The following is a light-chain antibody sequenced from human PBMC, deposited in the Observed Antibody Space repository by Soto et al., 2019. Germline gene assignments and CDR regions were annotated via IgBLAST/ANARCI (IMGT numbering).Light chain of an antibody. CDR3: QQYNNSPLT. Sequence: VMTQSPVTLSVSPGERATLSCRASQSVDSDLAWYQHKPGLGPRLLIYAASTRATGIPARFSGSGSGTEFTLTISSLQSEDFAVYYCQQYNNSPLTFGGGTKVDI. V-gene: IGKV3-15*01. CDR2: AAS. CDR1: QSVDSD. J-gene: IGKJ4*01.